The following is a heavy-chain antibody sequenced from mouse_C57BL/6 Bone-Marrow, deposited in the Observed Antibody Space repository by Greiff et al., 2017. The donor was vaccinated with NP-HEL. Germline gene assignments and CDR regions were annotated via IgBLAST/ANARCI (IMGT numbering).Heavy chain of an antibody. CDR2: FYPGSGSI. CDR3: ARHDLYYFDC. CDR1: GYTFTEYT. V-gene: IGHV1-62-2*01. Sequence: QVQLKESGAELVKPGASVTLSCKASGYTFTEYTLHWVKQRSGRGFEGCGWFYPGSGSIKYNEKFKDKATLTADKSSSTVYMALSRVTSEDSAVYFCARHDLYYFDCWGQGTTLSVSS. J-gene: IGHJ2*01.